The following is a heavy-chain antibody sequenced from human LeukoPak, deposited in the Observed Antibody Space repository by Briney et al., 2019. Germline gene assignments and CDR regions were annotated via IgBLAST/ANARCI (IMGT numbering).Heavy chain of an antibody. CDR2: ISSSSSTI. CDR1: GFTFSSYS. CDR3: ARPWNYYYYYGMDV. V-gene: IGHV3-48*02. Sequence: QAGGSLRLSCAASGFTFSSYSMNWVRQAPGKGLEWVPYISSSSSTIYYADSVKGRFTISRDNAKNSLYLQMNSLRDEDTAVYYCARPWNYYYYYGMDVWGQGTTVTVSS. J-gene: IGHJ6*02. D-gene: IGHD1-1*01.